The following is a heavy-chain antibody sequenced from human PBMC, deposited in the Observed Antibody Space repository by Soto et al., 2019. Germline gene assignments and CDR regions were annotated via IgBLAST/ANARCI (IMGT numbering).Heavy chain of an antibody. Sequence: TLSLTCAVSGASISRGGSSWSWIRQAPGTGLEWIGYVYHNGITNYNPSLKSRVTISVDKSQNQFSLSLNSVTAADTAVYYCARGLAVRGSYGLDVWGQGTTATVSS. CDR3: ARGLAVRGSYGLDV. CDR1: GASISRGGSS. D-gene: IGHD3-10*01. V-gene: IGHV4-30-2*01. CDR2: VYHNGIT. J-gene: IGHJ6*02.